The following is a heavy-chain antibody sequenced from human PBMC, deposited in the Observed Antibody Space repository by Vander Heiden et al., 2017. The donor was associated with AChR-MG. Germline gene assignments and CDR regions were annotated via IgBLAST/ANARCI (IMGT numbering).Heavy chain of an antibody. CDR2: IYPGDSDT. V-gene: IGHV5-51*01. D-gene: IGHD6-6*01. CDR1: GYSFTSYW. Sequence: EVQLVQSGAEVKKPGESLKISCKGSGYSFTSYWIGWVGQMPGKGLEWMGIIYPGDSDTRYSPSFQGQVTISADKSISTAYLQWSSLKASDTAMYYCARQVNTLPDLPYSSSSFVAFDIWGQGTMVTVSS. J-gene: IGHJ3*02. CDR3: ARQVNTLPDLPYSSSSFVAFDI.